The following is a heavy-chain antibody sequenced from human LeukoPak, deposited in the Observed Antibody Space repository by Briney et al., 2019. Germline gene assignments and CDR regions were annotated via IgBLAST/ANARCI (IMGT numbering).Heavy chain of an antibody. J-gene: IGHJ6*02. CDR3: VRDPPTYCSGGSCYSGVWAYGMDV. Sequence: SETLSLTCTVSGYSISSGYYWGWIRQPPGKGLEWIGSIYHSGSTYYNPSLKSRVTISVDTSKNQFSLKLSSVTAADTAVYYCVRDPPTYCSGGSCYSGVWAYGMDVWGQGTTVTVSS. V-gene: IGHV4-38-2*02. CDR1: GYSISSGYY. D-gene: IGHD2-15*01. CDR2: IYHSGST.